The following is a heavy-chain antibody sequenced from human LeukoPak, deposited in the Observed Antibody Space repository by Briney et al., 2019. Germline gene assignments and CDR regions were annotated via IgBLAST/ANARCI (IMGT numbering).Heavy chain of an antibody. CDR2: INNDGSST. CDR3: ARVPRELFGLDY. D-gene: IGHD1-7*01. Sequence: GGSLRLSCAASGFTFSSYWMHWVRQTPGKGLVWVSRINNDGSSTSYADSVKGRFTISRDNAKNTLFLQMNSLRVEDTAVYYCARVPRELFGLDYWGQGTLVTVSS. J-gene: IGHJ4*02. V-gene: IGHV3-74*01. CDR1: GFTFSSYW.